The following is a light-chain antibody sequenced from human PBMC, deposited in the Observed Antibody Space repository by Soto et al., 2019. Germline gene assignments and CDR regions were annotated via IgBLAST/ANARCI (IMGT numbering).Light chain of an antibody. J-gene: IGKJ1*01. CDR2: GAS. Sequence: EVLVMQSPATLSVSPGEGVTLSCRASQSVSTDLAWYQQKPGQAPRLLIYGASIRAIGVPDRFSGSGSGTDFTFTISSLQSEDSAIYYCQQYFRWPPWTFGQGTKVDNK. V-gene: IGKV3-15*01. CDR1: QSVSTD. CDR3: QQYFRWPPWT.